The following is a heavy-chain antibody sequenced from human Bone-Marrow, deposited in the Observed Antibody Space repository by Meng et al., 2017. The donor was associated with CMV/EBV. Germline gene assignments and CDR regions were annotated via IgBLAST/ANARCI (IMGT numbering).Heavy chain of an antibody. V-gene: IGHV5-51*01. CDR2: IYPGDSDT. D-gene: IGHD3-3*01. CDR1: GYSFTSYW. J-gene: IGHJ4*02. CDR3: ARHYSRSAYYDFWSGYYEVVPESGLYYFAY. Sequence: GGSLRLSCKGSGYSFTSYWIGWVRQMPGKGLEWMGIIYPGDSDTRYSPSFQGQVTISADKSISTAYLQWSSLKASDTAMYYCARHYSRSAYYDFWSGYYEVVPESGLYYFAYWGQGTRVTVSS.